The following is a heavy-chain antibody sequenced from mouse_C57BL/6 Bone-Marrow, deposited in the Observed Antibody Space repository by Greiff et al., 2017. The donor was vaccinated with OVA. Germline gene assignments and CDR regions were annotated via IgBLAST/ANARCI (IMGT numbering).Heavy chain of an antibody. V-gene: IGHV1-82*01. CDR3: AREGFDGYFAWFAY. CDR1: GYAFSSSW. J-gene: IGHJ3*01. Sequence: QVQLKQSGPELVKPGASVKISCKASGYAFSSSWMNWVKQRPGKGLEWIGRIYPGDGDTNYNGKFKGKATLTADKSSSTDYMQLSSLTSEDSAVYFCAREGFDGYFAWFAYWGQGTLVTVSA. D-gene: IGHD2-3*01. CDR2: IYPGDGDT.